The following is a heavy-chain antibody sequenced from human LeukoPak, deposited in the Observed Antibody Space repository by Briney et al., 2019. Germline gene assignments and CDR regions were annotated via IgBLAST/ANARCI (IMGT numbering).Heavy chain of an antibody. CDR3: ARLSIAARIFFDY. Sequence: SETLSLTCAVYGGSFSGYYWSWIRQPPGKGLEWIGEINHSGSTYYNPSLKSRVTISVDTSKNQFSLKLSSVTAADTAVYYCARLSIAARIFFDYWGQGTMVTVSS. D-gene: IGHD6-6*01. CDR1: GGSFSGYY. CDR2: INHSGST. J-gene: IGHJ3*01. V-gene: IGHV4-34*01.